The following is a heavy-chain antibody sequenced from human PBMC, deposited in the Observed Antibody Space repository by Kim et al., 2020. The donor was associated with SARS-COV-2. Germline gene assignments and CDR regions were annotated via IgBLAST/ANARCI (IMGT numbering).Heavy chain of an antibody. J-gene: IGHJ4*02. Sequence: GGSLRLSCAASGFTFSSYGMHWVRQAPGKGLEWVAVISYDGRNKDYTDSVKDRFTISRDNSKNTLYLQMNSLRAEDTAVYYCAKGKTDFDYWGQGTLVTVSS. V-gene: IGHV3-30*18. CDR2: ISYDGRNK. CDR1: GFTFSSYG. CDR3: AKGKTDFDY.